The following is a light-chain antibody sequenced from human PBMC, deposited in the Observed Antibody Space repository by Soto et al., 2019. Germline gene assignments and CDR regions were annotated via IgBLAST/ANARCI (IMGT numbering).Light chain of an antibody. CDR3: QQLNSYPRLT. V-gene: IGKV1-9*01. Sequence: DIQLTQSPSFLSASVGDRVTITCRASQGISSYLAWYQQKPGKAPKLLIYAASTLRSGVPSRFSGSGSGTEFTLTISSLQPEDFATYDFQQLNSYPRLTFGGGTKVEMK. J-gene: IGKJ4*01. CDR2: AAS. CDR1: QGISSY.